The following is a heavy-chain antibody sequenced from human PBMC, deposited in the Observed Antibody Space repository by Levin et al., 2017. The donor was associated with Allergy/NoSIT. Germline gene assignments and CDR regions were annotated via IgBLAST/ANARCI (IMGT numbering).Heavy chain of an antibody. Sequence: GGSLRLSCTASGFTFGDYAMSWFRQAPGKGLEWVGFIRSKAYGGTTEYAASVKGRFTISRDDSKSIAYLQMNSLKTEDTAVYYCTRYSSGWYHPLDYWGQGTLVTVSS. CDR1: GFTFGDYA. J-gene: IGHJ4*02. V-gene: IGHV3-49*03. CDR3: TRYSSGWYHPLDY. D-gene: IGHD6-19*01. CDR2: IRSKAYGGTT.